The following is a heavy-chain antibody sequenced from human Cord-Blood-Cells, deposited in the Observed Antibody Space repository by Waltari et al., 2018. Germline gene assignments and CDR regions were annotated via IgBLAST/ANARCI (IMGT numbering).Heavy chain of an antibody. Sequence: EVQLVESGGGVGQHGGSLRLSCAAFGFTFSCFERNWVRPAPGKGLDWVSYISSSGSTMYYADSVKGRFTISRDNAKNSLYLQMNSLRAEDTAVYYCARERGGSSCLWGQGTLVTVSS. CDR1: GFTFSCFE. CDR3: ARERGGSSCL. CDR2: ISSSGSTM. J-gene: IGHJ4*02. D-gene: IGHD6-13*01. V-gene: IGHV3-48*03.